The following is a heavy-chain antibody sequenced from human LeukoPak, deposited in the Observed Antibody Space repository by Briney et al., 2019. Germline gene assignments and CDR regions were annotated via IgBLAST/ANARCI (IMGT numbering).Heavy chain of an antibody. CDR2: IYTSGST. Sequence: SETLSLTCTVSGGSISSYYWSWIRQPAGKGLEWIGRIYTSGSTNYNPSLKSRVTMSVDTSKNQFSLKLSSVTAADTAVYYCARESYYYGSGSLRNLDYWGQGTLVTVSS. CDR1: GGSISSYY. V-gene: IGHV4-4*07. J-gene: IGHJ4*02. CDR3: ARESYYYGSGSLRNLDY. D-gene: IGHD3-10*01.